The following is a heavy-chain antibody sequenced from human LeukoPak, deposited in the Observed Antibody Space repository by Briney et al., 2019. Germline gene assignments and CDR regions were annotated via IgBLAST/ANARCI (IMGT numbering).Heavy chain of an antibody. Sequence: GGSLRLSCAASGFTFSNIWMSWVRQAPGKGLEWVADIKHDGSETNYVDSVKGRFTISRDNAKNSLHLQMNSLRVEDTAVYYCAKNGGPHGMDVWGQGTTVTVSS. V-gene: IGHV3-7*02. CDR2: IKHDGSET. D-gene: IGHD3-16*01. J-gene: IGHJ6*02. CDR1: GFTFSNIW. CDR3: AKNGGPHGMDV.